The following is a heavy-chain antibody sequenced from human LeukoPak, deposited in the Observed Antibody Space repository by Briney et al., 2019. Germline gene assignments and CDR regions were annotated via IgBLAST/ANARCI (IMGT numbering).Heavy chain of an antibody. Sequence: SETLSLTCTVPGGSISSHYWSWIRQPPGKGLEWIGYIYYSGSTNYNPSLKSRVTISVDTSKNQFSLKLSSVTAADTAVYYCARAAEDYDSSGYYYGYNWFDPWGQGTLVTVSS. D-gene: IGHD3-22*01. CDR1: GGSISSHY. J-gene: IGHJ5*02. CDR3: ARAAEDYDSSGYYYGYNWFDP. CDR2: IYYSGST. V-gene: IGHV4-59*11.